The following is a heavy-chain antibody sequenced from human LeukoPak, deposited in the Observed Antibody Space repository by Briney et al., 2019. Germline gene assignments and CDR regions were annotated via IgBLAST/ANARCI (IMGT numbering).Heavy chain of an antibody. D-gene: IGHD5-18*01. Sequence: SETLSLTCTVSGDSITRYYWGWVRQPPGKGLEWIGSIYYSGSTYYNPSLKSRVTISVDTSKNQFSLKLSSVTAADTAVYYCARHHTRDTAMASLFDYWGQGTLVTVSS. CDR3: ARHHTRDTAMASLFDY. V-gene: IGHV4-39*01. CDR1: GDSITRYY. J-gene: IGHJ4*02. CDR2: IYYSGST.